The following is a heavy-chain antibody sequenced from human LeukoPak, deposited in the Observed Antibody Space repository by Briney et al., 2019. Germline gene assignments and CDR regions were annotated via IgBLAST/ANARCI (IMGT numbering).Heavy chain of an antibody. CDR2: IHRGGST. D-gene: IGHD5-12*01. CDR3: TKHRGGWIDAFDI. CDR1: GVTVSSNY. J-gene: IGHJ3*02. Sequence: PGGSLRLSCAASGVTVSSNYMTWVRQAPGKGLEWVSVIHRGGSTYSADSVKGRFTISRDNSKKTLYMQMNSLRAEDTAVYYCTKHRGGWIDAFDIWGQGTMVTVSS. V-gene: IGHV3-53*01.